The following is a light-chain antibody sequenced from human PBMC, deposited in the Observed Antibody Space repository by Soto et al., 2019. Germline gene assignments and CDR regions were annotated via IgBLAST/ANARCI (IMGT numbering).Light chain of an antibody. CDR1: SSNIGSNT. Sequence: QHVLTQPPSASGTPGQRVTISCSGSSSNIGSNTVNLYQQLPGTAPKLLIYSNYQRPSGVPDRFSGSKSGTSASLAISGLQSEDEADYYCAAWDDSLNGVLFGGGTKLTVL. CDR3: AAWDDSLNGVL. CDR2: SNY. V-gene: IGLV1-44*01. J-gene: IGLJ2*01.